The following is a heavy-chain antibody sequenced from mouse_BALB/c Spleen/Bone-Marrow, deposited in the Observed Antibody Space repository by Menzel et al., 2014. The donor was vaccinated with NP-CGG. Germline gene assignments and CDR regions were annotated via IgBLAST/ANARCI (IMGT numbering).Heavy chain of an antibody. J-gene: IGHJ3*01. CDR2: INPSTGCI. Sequence: VQLQESGAELAKPGASVKMSCKASGYTLTTYWMHWVKQRPGQGLEWIGYINPSTGCIEYNQKFKDKATLTADKSSSTAYMQQSSLTSEDSAVYYCATYVGFAFWGQGTLVTVSA. CDR3: ATYVGFAF. CDR1: GYTLTTYW. D-gene: IGHD1-1*01. V-gene: IGHV1-7*01.